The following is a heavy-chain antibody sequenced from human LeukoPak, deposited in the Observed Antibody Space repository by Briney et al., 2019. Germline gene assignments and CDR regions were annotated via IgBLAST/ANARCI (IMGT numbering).Heavy chain of an antibody. CDR3: ARSFWSGYRAFDI. CDR1: GFTFSSYG. J-gene: IGHJ3*02. V-gene: IGHV3-33*01. CDR2: IWYDGSNK. D-gene: IGHD3-3*01. Sequence: GGSLRLSCAASGFTFSSYGMHWVRRAPGKGLEWVAVIWYDGSNKYYADSVKGRFTISRDNSKNTLYLQMNSLRAEDTAVYYCARSFWSGYRAFDIWGQGTMVTVSS.